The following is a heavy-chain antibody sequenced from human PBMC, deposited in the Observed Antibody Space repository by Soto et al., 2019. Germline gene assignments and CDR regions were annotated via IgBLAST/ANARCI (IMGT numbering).Heavy chain of an antibody. Sequence: GGSLRLSCAASGFTFSSYAMHWVRQAPGKGLEWVAVISYDGSNKYYADSVKGRFTISRDNSKNTLYLQMNSLRAEDTAVYYCARPHLWTTVTTFAFDIRGEGNMVTVSS. CDR1: GFTFSSYA. CDR2: ISYDGSNK. J-gene: IGHJ3*02. CDR3: ARPHLWTTVTTFAFDI. V-gene: IGHV3-30-3*01. D-gene: IGHD4-17*01.